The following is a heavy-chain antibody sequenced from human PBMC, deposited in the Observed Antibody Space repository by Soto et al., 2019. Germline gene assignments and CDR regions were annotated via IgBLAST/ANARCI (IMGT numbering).Heavy chain of an antibody. D-gene: IGHD1-1*01. V-gene: IGHV1-69*02. CDR2: IIPILGIA. CDR1: GGTFRSYT. CDR3: AILTPNDYSYFDL. Sequence: QVQLVQSGAEVKKPGSSVKVSCKASGGTFRSYTISWVRQAPGQGLEWMGRIIPILGIANYAQKFQGRVTITADKSTSTAYMELSSLRSEDTAVYYCAILTPNDYSYFDLWGRGTLVTVSS. J-gene: IGHJ2*01.